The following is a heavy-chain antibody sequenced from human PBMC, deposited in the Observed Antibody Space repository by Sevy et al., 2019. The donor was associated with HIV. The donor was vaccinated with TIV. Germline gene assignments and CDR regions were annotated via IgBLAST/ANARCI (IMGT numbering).Heavy chain of an antibody. CDR2: FDPEDGET. CDR1: GYTLTELS. D-gene: IGHD2-2*01. J-gene: IGHJ3*02. Sequence: ASVKVSCKVSGYTLTELSMHWVRQAPGKGLEWMGGFDPEDGETIYAQKFQGRVTMTEDTSTDTAYMELSSLRSEDTAVYYCATCSSTSCYLSHAFDIWGQGTMVTVSS. CDR3: ATCSSTSCYLSHAFDI. V-gene: IGHV1-24*01.